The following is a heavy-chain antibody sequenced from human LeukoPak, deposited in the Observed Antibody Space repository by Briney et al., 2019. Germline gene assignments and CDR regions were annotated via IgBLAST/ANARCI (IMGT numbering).Heavy chain of an antibody. Sequence: GASVKVSCKASGYTFTGYYMHWVRQAPGQGLEWMGGIIPIFGTANYAQKFQGRVTITADESTSTAYMELSSLRSEDTAVYYCARGAGFMVRGVIITSEGGNWFDPWGQGTLVTVSS. CDR2: IIPIFGTA. J-gene: IGHJ5*02. D-gene: IGHD3-10*01. CDR3: ARGAGFMVRGVIITSEGGNWFDP. V-gene: IGHV1-69*13. CDR1: GYTFTGYY.